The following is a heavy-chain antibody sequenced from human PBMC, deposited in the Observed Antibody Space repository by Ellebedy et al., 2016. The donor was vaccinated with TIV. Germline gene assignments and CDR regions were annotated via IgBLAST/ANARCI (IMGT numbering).Heavy chain of an antibody. CDR2: IIPIFGTA. Sequence: SVKVSXKASGGTFSSYAISWVRQAPGQGLEWMGGIIPIFGTANYAQKFQGRVTITADESTSTAYMELSSLRSEDTAVYYCARTPMIVVVNLDYWGQGTLVTVSS. D-gene: IGHD3-22*01. CDR1: GGTFSSYA. J-gene: IGHJ4*02. V-gene: IGHV1-69*13. CDR3: ARTPMIVVVNLDY.